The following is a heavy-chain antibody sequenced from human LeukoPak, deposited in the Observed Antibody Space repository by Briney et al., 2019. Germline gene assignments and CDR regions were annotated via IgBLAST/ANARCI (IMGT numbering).Heavy chain of an antibody. CDR2: INTSGST. D-gene: IGHD2-15*01. CDR3: ARGYCSGGSCYYYYYMDV. CDR1: GGSISSGSYY. Sequence: PSETLSLTCTVSGGSISSGSYYWSWIRQPAGKGLEWIGRINTSGSTNYNPSLKSRVTISVDTSKNQFSLKLSSVTAADTAVYYCARGYCSGGSCYYYYYMDVWGKGTTVTVSS. V-gene: IGHV4-61*02. J-gene: IGHJ6*03.